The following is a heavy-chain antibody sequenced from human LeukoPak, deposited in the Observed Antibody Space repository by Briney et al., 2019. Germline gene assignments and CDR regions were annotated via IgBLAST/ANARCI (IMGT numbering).Heavy chain of an antibody. CDR3: ARAVTAITKFGLDY. Sequence: GGSLRLSCAASGFTFNSHWMHWVRQAPGKGLVWVSHINSDGSSTNYADSVKGRFTISRDNAKNTMYLQMNSLRAEDTAVYYCARAVTAITKFGLDYWGQGTLVTVSS. CDR1: GFTFNSHW. J-gene: IGHJ4*02. CDR2: INSDGSST. V-gene: IGHV3-74*01. D-gene: IGHD3-10*02.